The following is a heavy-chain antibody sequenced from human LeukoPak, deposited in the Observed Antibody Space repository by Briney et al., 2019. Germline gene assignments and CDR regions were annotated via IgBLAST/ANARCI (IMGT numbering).Heavy chain of an antibody. CDR1: GFTYSKYR. CDR2: KWYDGSNK. Sequence: GGSLTLLCSPSGFTYSKYRMHGAPHARGRGGVGVGVKWYDGSNKYYAGSVKGRFTISRDNSKNTLYLQMNSLRAEDTAVYYCARGDYYDSSGYSQFFQHWGQGTLVTVSS. CDR3: ARGDYYDSSGYSQFFQH. V-gene: IGHV3-33*01. D-gene: IGHD3-22*01. J-gene: IGHJ1*01.